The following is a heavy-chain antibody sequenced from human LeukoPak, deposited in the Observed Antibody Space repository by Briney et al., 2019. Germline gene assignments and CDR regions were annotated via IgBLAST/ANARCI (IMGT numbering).Heavy chain of an antibody. Sequence: HPGGSLGLSCAASGFTFDDYAMHWVGQAPGKGLEWVSGISWNSGSIGYADSVKGRFTISRDNAKNSLYLQMNSLRAEDTALYYCAKDMVRGVLGYFDYWGQGTLVTVSS. CDR3: AKDMVRGVLGYFDY. V-gene: IGHV3-9*01. D-gene: IGHD3-10*01. J-gene: IGHJ4*02. CDR1: GFTFDDYA. CDR2: ISWNSGSI.